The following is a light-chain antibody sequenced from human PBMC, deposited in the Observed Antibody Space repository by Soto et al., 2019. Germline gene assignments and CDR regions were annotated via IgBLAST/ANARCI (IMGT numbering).Light chain of an antibody. Sequence: QSVVTQPASVSGSPGQSITISCTGTSSDVGDYNYVSWYQHHPGKAPKLIIYEVRNRPSGVPNRFSGAKSGNTASLTISGLQAEDEADYYCSSYRTGSAFYVFGSGTKLTGL. CDR1: SSDVGDYNY. V-gene: IGLV2-14*01. CDR3: SSYRTGSAFYV. J-gene: IGLJ1*01. CDR2: EVR.